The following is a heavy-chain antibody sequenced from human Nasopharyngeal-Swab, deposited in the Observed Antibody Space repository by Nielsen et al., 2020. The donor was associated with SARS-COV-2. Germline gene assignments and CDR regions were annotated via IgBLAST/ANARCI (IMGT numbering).Heavy chain of an antibody. J-gene: IGHJ4*02. D-gene: IGHD6-13*01. CDR3: ARDRIAAAGPYYFDY. Sequence: ASVKVSCKASGYTFTGYYMHWVRQAPGQGLEWMGRINPNTGGTNYAQKFQGRVTMTRDTSISTAYMELSRLRSEDTAVYYCARDRIAAAGPYYFDYWGQGTLVTVSS. V-gene: IGHV1-2*06. CDR2: INPNTGGT. CDR1: GYTFTGYY.